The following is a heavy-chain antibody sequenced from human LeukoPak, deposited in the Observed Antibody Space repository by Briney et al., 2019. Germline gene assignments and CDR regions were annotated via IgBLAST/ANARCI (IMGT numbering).Heavy chain of an antibody. D-gene: IGHD4-17*01. CDR3: ARGSSLDYGDYKGMDV. J-gene: IGHJ6*02. V-gene: IGHV4-59*12. CDR2: IDYSGRT. CDR1: GGSISSYY. Sequence: SETLSLTCTVSGGSISSYYWSWIRQPPEKGLEWIGYIDYSGRTNYNPSLKSRVTMSVDTSQNQFSLRLRSVTAADTAVYYCARGSSLDYGDYKGMDVWGQGTTVTVSS.